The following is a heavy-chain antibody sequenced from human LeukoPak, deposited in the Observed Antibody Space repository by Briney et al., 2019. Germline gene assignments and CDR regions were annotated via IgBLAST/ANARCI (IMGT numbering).Heavy chain of an antibody. CDR1: GGTFSSYA. Sequence: SVKVSCKASGGTFSSYAISWVRQAPGQGLGWMGGIIPIFGTANYAQKFQGRVTITTDESTSTAYMELSSLRSEDTAVYYCATSQEREDSGWRVDYWGQGTLVTVSS. D-gene: IGHD1-26*01. CDR3: ATSQEREDSGWRVDY. V-gene: IGHV1-69*05. CDR2: IIPIFGTA. J-gene: IGHJ4*02.